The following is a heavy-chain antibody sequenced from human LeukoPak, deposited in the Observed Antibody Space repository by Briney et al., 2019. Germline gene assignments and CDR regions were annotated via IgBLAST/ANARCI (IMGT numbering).Heavy chain of an antibody. Sequence: PGGSLRLSCAASGFTFSSYGMHWVRQAPGKGLEWVAVISYDGSNKYYADSAKGRFTISRDNSKNTLYLQMNSLRAEDTAVYYCAKASGWSSFFDYWGQGTLVTVSS. CDR1: GFTFSSYG. D-gene: IGHD6-19*01. V-gene: IGHV3-30*18. CDR3: AKASGWSSFFDY. CDR2: ISYDGSNK. J-gene: IGHJ4*02.